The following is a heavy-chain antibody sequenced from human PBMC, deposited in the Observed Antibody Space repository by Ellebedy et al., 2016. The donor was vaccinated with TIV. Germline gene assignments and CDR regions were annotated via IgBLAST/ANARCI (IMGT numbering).Heavy chain of an antibody. CDR1: GFTFSDYY. J-gene: IGHJ4*02. Sequence: GESLKISCAASGFTFSDYYISWIRQAPGKGLQWIAYISSSGSTIYYADSVKGRFTISRDNAKNSLSLQMNSLRADDTALYFCAREGYSFGGFDYWGLGSLVTVSS. D-gene: IGHD5-18*01. CDR2: ISSSGSTI. CDR3: AREGYSFGGFDY. V-gene: IGHV3-11*01.